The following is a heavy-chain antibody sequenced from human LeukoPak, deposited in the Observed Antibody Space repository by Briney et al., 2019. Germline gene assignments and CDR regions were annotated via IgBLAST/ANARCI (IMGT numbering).Heavy chain of an antibody. Sequence: GGSLRLSCAASGFTFDDYAMHWVRHTPGKGLEWVSLISGDGGSTYYADSMKGRFTISRDNSKNSLYLQMSRLRTEDTALYYCAKASGNYLTYYFDYWGQGTLVTVSS. V-gene: IGHV3-43*02. CDR1: GFTFDDYA. CDR3: AKASGNYLTYYFDY. CDR2: ISGDGGST. J-gene: IGHJ4*02. D-gene: IGHD1-26*01.